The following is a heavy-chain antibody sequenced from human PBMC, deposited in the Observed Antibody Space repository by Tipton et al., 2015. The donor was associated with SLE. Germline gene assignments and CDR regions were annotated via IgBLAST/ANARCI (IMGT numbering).Heavy chain of an antibody. CDR1: GGSISSGSYY. J-gene: IGHJ6*03. V-gene: IGHV4-61*02. CDR3: ARAEMTTEGSVFYYYVDV. D-gene: IGHD5-24*01. CDR2: IYTSGST. Sequence: TLSLTCTVSGGSISSGSYYWSWVRQPAGKGLEWIGRIYTSGSTNYNPSLKSRVTISVDTSKNQFSLQLTSVTAADTAVYYCARAEMTTEGSVFYYYVDVWGKGTTVTVSS.